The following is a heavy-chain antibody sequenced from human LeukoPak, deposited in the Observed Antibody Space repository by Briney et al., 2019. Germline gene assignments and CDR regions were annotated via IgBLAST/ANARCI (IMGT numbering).Heavy chain of an antibody. Sequence: SETLSLTCTVSGGPISSYYWSWIRQPPGKGLEWIGYIYYSGSTNYNPSLKSRVTMSVDTSKNQFSLKLSSVTAADTAVYYCARYQTPIAAAGSRYAFDIWGQGTMVTVSS. CDR3: ARYQTPIAAAGSRYAFDI. CDR2: IYYSGST. V-gene: IGHV4-59*01. J-gene: IGHJ3*02. D-gene: IGHD6-13*01. CDR1: GGPISSYY.